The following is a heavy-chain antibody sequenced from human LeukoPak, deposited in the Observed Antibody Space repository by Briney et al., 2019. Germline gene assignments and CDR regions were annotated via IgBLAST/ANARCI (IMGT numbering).Heavy chain of an antibody. CDR1: GFTFSSYA. CDR2: ISGSGDST. CDR3: AKGPMTTRY. Sequence: GGSLRLSCAASGFTFSSYAMSWVRQAPGKGLEWVSAISGSGDSTYYADSGRRRFSISRDNSKNTLYMQMNSMRAEDTAVYYCAKGPMTTRYWGQGTLVTVSS. V-gene: IGHV3-23*01. D-gene: IGHD4-11*01. J-gene: IGHJ4*02.